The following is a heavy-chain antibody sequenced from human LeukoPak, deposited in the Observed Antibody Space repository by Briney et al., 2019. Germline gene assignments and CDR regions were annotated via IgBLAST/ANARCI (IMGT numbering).Heavy chain of an antibody. CDR2: INPNSGGT. J-gene: IGHJ4*02. CDR3: ARDGVEGGYDSNY. Sequence: ASVKVSCKASGYTFTGYYMHWVRQAPGQGLEWMGWINPNSGGTNYAQKFQGRVTMTRDTSISTAYMELSRLRSDDTAVYYCARDGVEGGYDSNYWGQGTLVTVSS. D-gene: IGHD5-12*01. V-gene: IGHV1-2*02. CDR1: GYTFTGYY.